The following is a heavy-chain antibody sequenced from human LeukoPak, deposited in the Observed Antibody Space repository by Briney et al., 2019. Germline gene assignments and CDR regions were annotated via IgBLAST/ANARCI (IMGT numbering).Heavy chain of an antibody. CDR1: GGTFLSYA. D-gene: IGHD4-23*01. Sequence: SVKVSCKASGGTFLSYAINWVRQAPGQGLEWMGGIIPIFGKATYAQNFQGRLTITADESTSTAYMELSSLRSEDTAVYYCARELGGNSLAFDIWGQGTMVTVSS. V-gene: IGHV1-69*13. CDR3: ARELGGNSLAFDI. J-gene: IGHJ3*02. CDR2: IIPIFGKA.